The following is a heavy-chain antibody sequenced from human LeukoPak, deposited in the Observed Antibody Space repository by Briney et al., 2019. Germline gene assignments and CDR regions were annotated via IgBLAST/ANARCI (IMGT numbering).Heavy chain of an antibody. D-gene: IGHD3-10*01. Sequence: GESLKISCKASGYSFTTYWIGWVRQMPGKGLEWMGIIYPGDSDTKYSPSFQGQVTISADKSISTAYLQWSSLKASDTAMYYCARPPSYDGSGNHWGQGTLVTVSS. CDR3: ARPPSYDGSGNH. CDR1: GYSFTTYW. J-gene: IGHJ4*02. V-gene: IGHV5-51*01. CDR2: IYPGDSDT.